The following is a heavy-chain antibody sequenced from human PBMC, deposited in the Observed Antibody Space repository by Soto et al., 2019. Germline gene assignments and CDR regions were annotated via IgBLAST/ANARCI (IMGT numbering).Heavy chain of an antibody. Sequence: EVQLVESGGGLVQPGGSLRLSCAASGFTVSSNYMSWVRQAPGKGLEWVSVIYSGGSTYYADSVKGRFTISRHNSKNTLYHQKNSRRGENTAVYYCARDTTGHRGFDIWGQGTMVTVSS. CDR1: GFTVSSNY. D-gene: IGHD1-1*01. J-gene: IGHJ3*02. CDR3: ARDTTGHRGFDI. CDR2: IYSGGST. V-gene: IGHV3-53*04.